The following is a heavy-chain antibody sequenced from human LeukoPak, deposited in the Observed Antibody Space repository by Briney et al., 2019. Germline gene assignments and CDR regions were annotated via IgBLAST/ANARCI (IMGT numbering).Heavy chain of an antibody. CDR2: IRYDGSNK. CDR3: AKDPPCSSTSCYTGYFDY. CDR1: GFTFSSYG. D-gene: IGHD2-2*02. Sequence: GGSLRLSCAASGFTFSSYGMHWVRQAPGKGLEWAAFIRYDGSNKYYADSVKGRFTISRDNSKNTLHLQMNSLRAEDTAVYYCAKDPPCSSTSCYTGYFDYWGQGTLVTVSS. V-gene: IGHV3-30*02. J-gene: IGHJ4*02.